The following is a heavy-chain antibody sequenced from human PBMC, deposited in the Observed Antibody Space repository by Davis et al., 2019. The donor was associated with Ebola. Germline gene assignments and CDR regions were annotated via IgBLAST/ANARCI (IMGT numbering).Heavy chain of an antibody. CDR3: AREAQHYNWYFDL. CDR1: EFTFSTYG. CDR2: VAYDGIGK. Sequence: GESLKISCAASEFTFSTYGMHWVRQAPDKGLEWVAVVAYDGIGKYYADSVKGRFTIFRDNSKNTLSLQMDSLRPEDTAVYYCAREAQHYNWYFDLWGRGTLVTVSS. J-gene: IGHJ2*01. D-gene: IGHD4-11*01. V-gene: IGHV3-30*03.